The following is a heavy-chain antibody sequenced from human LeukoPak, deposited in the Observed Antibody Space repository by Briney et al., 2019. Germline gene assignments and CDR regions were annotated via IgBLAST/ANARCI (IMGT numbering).Heavy chain of an antibody. CDR1: GGSISSGDYY. CDR2: IYYSGST. V-gene: IGHV4-30-4*08. Sequence: SETLSLTCTVSGGSISSGDYYWSWIRQPPGKGLEWIGYIYYSGSTYYNPSLKSRVTISVDTSKNQSSLKLGSVTAADTAVYYCARVDDDILAGTFHPSDYGMDVWGQGTTVTVSS. J-gene: IGHJ6*02. D-gene: IGHD3-9*01. CDR3: ARVDDDILAGTFHPSDYGMDV.